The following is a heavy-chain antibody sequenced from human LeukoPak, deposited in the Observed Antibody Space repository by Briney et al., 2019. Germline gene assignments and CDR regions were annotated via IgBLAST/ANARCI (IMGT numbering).Heavy chain of an antibody. J-gene: IGHJ4*02. CDR1: GGSFSGYY. CDR2: INHSGST. D-gene: IGHD3-22*01. Sequence: PSEILSLTCAVYGGSFSGYYWSWIRQPPGKGLEWIGEINHSGSTNYNPSLKSRVTISVDTSKNQFSLKLSSVTAADTAVYYCARVALTMIADYWGQGTLVTVSS. CDR3: ARVALTMIADY. V-gene: IGHV4-34*01.